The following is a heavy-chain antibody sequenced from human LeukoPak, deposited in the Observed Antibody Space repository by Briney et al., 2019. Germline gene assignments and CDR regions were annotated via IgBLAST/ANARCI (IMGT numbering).Heavy chain of an antibody. D-gene: IGHD3-3*01. CDR1: GFTFSSYA. J-gene: IGHJ4*02. V-gene: IGHV3-30-3*01. Sequence: GGSLRLSCAASGFTFSSYAMHWVRQAPGKGLEWVAVISYDGSNKYYADSVKGRFTISRDNSKNTLYLQMNSLRAEDTAVYYCARPPADFGASPATLFDYWGQGTLVTVSS. CDR3: ARPPADFGASPATLFDY. CDR2: ISYDGSNK.